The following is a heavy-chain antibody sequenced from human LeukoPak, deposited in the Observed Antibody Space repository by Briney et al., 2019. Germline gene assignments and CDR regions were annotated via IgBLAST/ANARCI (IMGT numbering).Heavy chain of an antibody. Sequence: GASVKVSCKASGYTFTGYYMHWVRQATGQGLEWMGWMNPNSGNTGYAQKFQGRVTMTRNTSISTAYMELSSLRSEDTAVYYCAREGGSGSYYYYYYYGMDVWGQGTTVTVSS. D-gene: IGHD3-10*01. CDR3: AREGGSGSYYYYYYYGMDV. V-gene: IGHV1-8*02. CDR2: MNPNSGNT. J-gene: IGHJ6*02. CDR1: GYTFTGYY.